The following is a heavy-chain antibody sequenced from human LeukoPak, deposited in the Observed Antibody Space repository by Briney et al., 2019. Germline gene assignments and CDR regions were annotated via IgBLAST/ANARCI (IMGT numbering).Heavy chain of an antibody. D-gene: IGHD5-24*01. CDR2: ISSSGGTI. J-gene: IGHJ3*02. CDR1: GFTFSHYE. Sequence: PGGSLRLSCTASGFTFSHYEMNWVRQAPGKGLEWVSYISSSGGTIYHADSMKGRFTISRDNAKNSLYLRMNSLRAEDTAVYYCARPIGDGYNYNAFVIWGQGTMVTVSS. V-gene: IGHV3-48*03. CDR3: ARPIGDGYNYNAFVI.